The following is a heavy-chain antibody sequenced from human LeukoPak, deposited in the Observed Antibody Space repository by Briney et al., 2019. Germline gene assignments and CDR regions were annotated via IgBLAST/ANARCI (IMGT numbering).Heavy chain of an antibody. CDR1: GGSFSGYY. D-gene: IGHD4-23*01. J-gene: IGHJ4*02. CDR3: ARVRKWGGNNDY. Sequence: PSETLSLTCAVYGGSFSGYYWSWIRQPPGKGLEWIGEINHSGSTNYNPSLKSRVTISVDTSKNQFSLKLSSVAAADTAVYYCARVRKWGGNNDYWGQGTLVTVSS. CDR2: INHSGST. V-gene: IGHV4-34*01.